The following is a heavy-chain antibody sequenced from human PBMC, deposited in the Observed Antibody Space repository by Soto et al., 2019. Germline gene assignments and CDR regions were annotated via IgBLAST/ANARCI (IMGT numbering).Heavy chain of an antibody. D-gene: IGHD4-4*01. CDR1: GGSFSGYY. CDR3: ARGMTTVTTLDY. CDR2: INHSGST. V-gene: IGHV4-34*01. Sequence: PSETLSLTCAVYGGSFSGYYWSWIRQPPGKGLEWIGEINHSGSTNYNPSLKSRVTISIDRSKNQLSLKLSSVTAEDTAVYYCARGMTTVTTLDYWGQGTLVTVSS. J-gene: IGHJ4*02.